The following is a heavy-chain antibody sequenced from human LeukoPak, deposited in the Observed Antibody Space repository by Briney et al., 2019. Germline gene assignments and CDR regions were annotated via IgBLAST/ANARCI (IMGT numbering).Heavy chain of an antibody. D-gene: IGHD2-2*02. J-gene: IGHJ4*02. CDR3: ARRLRQAYIDY. V-gene: IGHV5-51*01. Sequence: GECLKISCKGSGYSFTSYWIGWVRQMPGKGLEWMGIIYPGDSDTRYSPSFQGLVTISADKSISTAYLQWSSLKASDTAMYYCARRLRQAYIDYWGQGTLVTVSS. CDR2: IYPGDSDT. CDR1: GYSFTSYW.